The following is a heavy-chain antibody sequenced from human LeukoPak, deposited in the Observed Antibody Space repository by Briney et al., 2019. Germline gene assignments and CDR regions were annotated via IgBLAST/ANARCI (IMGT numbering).Heavy chain of an antibody. CDR2: MNPNSGNT. CDR1: GYTFTSYD. Sequence: VASVKVSCKASGYTFTSYDINWVRQATGQGLGWMGWMNPNSGNTGYAQKFQGRVTITRNTSISTAYMELSSLRSEDTAVYYCARGLRRITIFGVVIIGFDPWGQGTLVTVSS. J-gene: IGHJ5*02. CDR3: ARGLRRITIFGVVIIGFDP. D-gene: IGHD3-3*01. V-gene: IGHV1-8*03.